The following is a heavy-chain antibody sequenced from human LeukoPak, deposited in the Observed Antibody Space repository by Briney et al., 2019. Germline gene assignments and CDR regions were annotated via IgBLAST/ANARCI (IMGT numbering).Heavy chain of an antibody. Sequence: GESLRLSCAASGFTFSSYSMNWVRQAPGKGLEWVSYISYSSSSIHYADSVKGRFTISRDNARNSLYLQMNSLRAEDTAVYYCAKDKKYYYGSGSYNQYYFDYWGQGTLVTVSS. J-gene: IGHJ4*02. V-gene: IGHV3-48*01. D-gene: IGHD3-10*01. CDR1: GFTFSSYS. CDR3: AKDKKYYYGSGSYNQYYFDY. CDR2: ISYSSSSI.